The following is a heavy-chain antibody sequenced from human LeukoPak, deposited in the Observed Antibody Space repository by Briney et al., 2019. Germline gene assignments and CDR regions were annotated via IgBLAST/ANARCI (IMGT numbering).Heavy chain of an antibody. CDR3: ATSKVRGVASYYYYGMDV. Sequence: PGGSLRLSCAASGFTFSSYWMSWVRQAPGKGLEWVANIKQDGSEKYYVDSVKGRFTISRDNAKNSLYLQMNSLRAEDTAVYYCATSKVRGVASYYYYGMDVWGQGTTVTVSS. V-gene: IGHV3-7*01. D-gene: IGHD3-10*01. CDR2: IKQDGSEK. J-gene: IGHJ6*02. CDR1: GFTFSSYW.